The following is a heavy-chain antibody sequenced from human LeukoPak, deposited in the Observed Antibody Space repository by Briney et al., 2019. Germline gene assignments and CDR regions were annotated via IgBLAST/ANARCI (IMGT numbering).Heavy chain of an antibody. D-gene: IGHD3-22*01. J-gene: IGHJ4*02. CDR2: IRYDGSNK. CDR3: ARVVYYDSSGYYFDY. V-gene: IGHV3-30*02. CDR1: GFTFSSYG. Sequence: HSGGSLRLSCAASGFTFSSYGMHWVRQAPGKGLEWVAFIRYDGSNKYYADSLKGRFTISRDNSNNTLYLQMNSLRAEDTAVYYCARVVYYDSSGYYFDYWGQGTLVTVSS.